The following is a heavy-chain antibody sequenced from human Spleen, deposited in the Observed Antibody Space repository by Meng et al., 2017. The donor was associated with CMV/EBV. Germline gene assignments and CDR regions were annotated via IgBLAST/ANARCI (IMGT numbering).Heavy chain of an antibody. CDR2: ISSSSSYI. V-gene: IGHV3-21*01. D-gene: IGHD5-18*01. J-gene: IGHJ4*02. CDR1: GFTFSSYT. Sequence: GGSLRLSCAASGFTFSSYTMNWVRQAPGKGLEWVSSISSSSSYIYYADSVKGRLTISRDNAKNSLYLQMNSLRAEDTAVYYCARDPPAMAPYFDYWGQGTLVTVSS. CDR3: ARDPPAMAPYFDY.